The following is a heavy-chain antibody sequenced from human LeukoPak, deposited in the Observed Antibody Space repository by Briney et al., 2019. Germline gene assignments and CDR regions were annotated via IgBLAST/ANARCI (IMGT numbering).Heavy chain of an antibody. V-gene: IGHV6-1*01. CDR3: ARDLWSSSNCPNNWIDP. CDR1: GDSLSSNSAA. Sequence: SQTLSLTCAISGDSLSSNSAAWNWIRQSPSRGLEWLGRTYYRSKWYNDYAISVKSRITINRDTSKNRSSLQLNSVTPEDTAAYYCARDLWSSSNCPNNWIDPWGQGTLVTVSS. D-gene: IGHD2-2*01. CDR2: TYYRSKWYN. J-gene: IGHJ5*02.